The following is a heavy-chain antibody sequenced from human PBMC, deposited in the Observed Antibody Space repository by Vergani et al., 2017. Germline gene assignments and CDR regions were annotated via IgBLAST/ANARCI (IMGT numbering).Heavy chain of an antibody. CDR1: GFDFGSYI. CDR2: VSTGTKSQ. Sequence: QLVESGGGWVQPGGSLRLSCVVSGFDFGSYIMNWVRQAPGKGLEWVSFVSTGTKSQSYAESVKGRFTISRDSAKNSLYLQMDSLRAEDTAVYYCAGEYSSTSGRAFDFWGQGTKVTVSS. J-gene: IGHJ3*01. CDR3: AGEYSSTSGRAFDF. V-gene: IGHV3-48*01. D-gene: IGHD2-2*01.